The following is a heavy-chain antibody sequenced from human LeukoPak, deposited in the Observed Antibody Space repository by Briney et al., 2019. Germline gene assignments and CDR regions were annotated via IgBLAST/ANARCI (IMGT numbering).Heavy chain of an antibody. J-gene: IGHJ4*02. D-gene: IGHD1-26*01. CDR1: GFTFSSYG. CDR3: ARDEGSGSLDY. Sequence: GGSLRLSCAASGFTFSSYGMHWVRQAPGKGLEWVAVIWYDGSNKYYADSVKGRFTISRDNSKITLYLQMNSLRAEDTAVYYCARDEGSGSLDYWGQGTLVTVSS. V-gene: IGHV3-33*01. CDR2: IWYDGSNK.